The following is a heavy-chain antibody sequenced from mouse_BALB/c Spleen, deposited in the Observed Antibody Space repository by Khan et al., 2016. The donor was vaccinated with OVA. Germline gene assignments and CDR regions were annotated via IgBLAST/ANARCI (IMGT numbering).Heavy chain of an antibody. CDR3: ARLAYYYDSEGFAY. J-gene: IGHJ3*01. D-gene: IGHD1-1*01. CDR1: GFTFSTYG. CDR2: ISSCGSYT. Sequence: EVKLVESGGDLVKPGGSLKLSCTASGFTFSTYGMSWVRQTPDKRLEWVATISSCGSYTYYPDSVKGRFTISRDNAKNTLYLQMSSLKSEDTAMYYCARLAYYYDSEGFAYWGQGTLVTVSA. V-gene: IGHV5-6*01.